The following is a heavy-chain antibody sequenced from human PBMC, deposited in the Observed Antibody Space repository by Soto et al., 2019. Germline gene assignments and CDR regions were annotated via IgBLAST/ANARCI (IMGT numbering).Heavy chain of an antibody. Sequence: QVQVMQSGAEVRKPGASVKISCLASGYTVISYALNWVRQAPGQRLEWMGRINTGNGNTDYSQRVQGRITITRDTSATTVYMELTSLTSEDTAVYYCATAEGTVTTGWYGMDVWGQGTTVTVSS. CDR1: GYTVISYA. D-gene: IGHD4-17*01. V-gene: IGHV1-3*04. CDR2: INTGNGNT. CDR3: ATAEGTVTTGWYGMDV. J-gene: IGHJ6*02.